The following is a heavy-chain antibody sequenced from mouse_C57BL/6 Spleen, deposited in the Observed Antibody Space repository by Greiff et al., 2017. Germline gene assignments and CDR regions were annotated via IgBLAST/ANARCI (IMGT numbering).Heavy chain of an antibody. J-gene: IGHJ4*01. CDR1: GFTFSDYG. CDR2: ISSGCSNI. D-gene: IGHD1-1*01. Sequence: EVQLVESGGGLVKPGGSLKLSCAASGFTFSDYGMHWVRQAPEKGLEWVAYISSGCSNINYEDKVKGRFTITRDNAKNTLFLQMTSLRSEDTAMXYCARRWIATVVKGAMDYWGQGTSVTVSS. V-gene: IGHV5-17*01. CDR3: ARRWIATVVKGAMDY.